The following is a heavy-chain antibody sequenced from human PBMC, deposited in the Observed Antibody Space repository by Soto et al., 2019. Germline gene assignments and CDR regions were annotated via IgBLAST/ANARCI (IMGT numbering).Heavy chain of an antibody. CDR3: AKEAGLVRFFDWLSNGLDV. D-gene: IGHD3-9*01. Sequence: EVQLVESGGDLVQPGRSLRLSCAASGFTFDAYAMHWVRQAPGKGLEWVSGISWNSGNKGYADSVKGRFTISRDNAKNFLYLEMNSLRAEDTALYYCAKEAGLVRFFDWLSNGLDVWGQGTAVTVS. CDR1: GFTFDAYA. V-gene: IGHV3-9*01. J-gene: IGHJ6*02. CDR2: ISWNSGNK.